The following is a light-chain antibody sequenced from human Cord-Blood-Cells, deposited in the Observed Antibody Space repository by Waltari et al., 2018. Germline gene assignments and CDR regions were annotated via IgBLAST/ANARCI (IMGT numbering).Light chain of an antibody. CDR1: SSDVGGYNY. V-gene: IGLV2-8*01. Sequence: QSALTQPPSAAGSHGQSVTISCPVTSSDVGGYNYVSWYQQHPGKAPKLMIYEVSKRPSGVPDRFSGSKSGNTASLTVSGLQAEDEADYYCSSYAGSNNVVFGGGTKLTVL. CDR3: SSYAGSNNVV. CDR2: EVS. J-gene: IGLJ2*01.